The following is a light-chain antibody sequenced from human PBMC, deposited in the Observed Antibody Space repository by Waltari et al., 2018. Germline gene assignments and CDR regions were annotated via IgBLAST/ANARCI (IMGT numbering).Light chain of an antibody. CDR3: CQQSFSSPWT. J-gene: IGKJ1*01. V-gene: IGKV1-5*03. CDR1: QSISTW. Sequence: DIQMTQSPSTLSASVGDRVTITCRAGQSISTWLAWYQQKAGEAPKLLIYKASSLETGVPSRFSGSGSGTEFTLTISSLQPDDFATYYCCQQSFSSPWTFGPGTQV. CDR2: KAS.